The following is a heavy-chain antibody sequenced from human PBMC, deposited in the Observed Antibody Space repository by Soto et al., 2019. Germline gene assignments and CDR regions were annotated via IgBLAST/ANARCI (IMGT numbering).Heavy chain of an antibody. J-gene: IGHJ4*02. CDR1: GFTFSSYS. CDR3: VRLVGVLGAYYLDY. V-gene: IGHV3-48*01. Sequence: EVQLVESGGNSVQPGGSLRLSCKASGFTFSSYSMNWVRQAPGKGLEWVSYISYSSGNIYYADSVKGRFTISRDNAENSLLLQMNSLKAEDTAVYYCVRLVGVLGAYYLDYWGPGTLVTVSS. CDR2: ISYSSGNI. D-gene: IGHD1-26*01.